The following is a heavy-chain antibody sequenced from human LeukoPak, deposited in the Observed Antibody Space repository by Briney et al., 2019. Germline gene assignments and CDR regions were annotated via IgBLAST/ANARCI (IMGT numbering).Heavy chain of an antibody. CDR3: ARALVGRGYSGYDSLTNWFDP. D-gene: IGHD5-12*01. CDR1: GGTFSSYA. Sequence: SVKVSCKASGGTFSSYAISWVRQAPGQGLEWMGGIIPIFGTANYAQKFQGRVTITADESTSTAYMELSSLRSDDTAVYYCARALVGRGYSGYDSLTNWFDPWGQGTLVTVSS. J-gene: IGHJ5*02. CDR2: IIPIFGTA. V-gene: IGHV1-69*01.